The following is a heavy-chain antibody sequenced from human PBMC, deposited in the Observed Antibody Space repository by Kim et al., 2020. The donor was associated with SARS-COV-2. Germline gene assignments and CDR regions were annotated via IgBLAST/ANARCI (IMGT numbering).Heavy chain of an antibody. CDR2: IDYTGNT. Sequence: SETLSLTCAISGDSITSESYSWTWIRQPPGKGLQWIGYIDYTGNTHVNPSLKSRVTISRDRSKNQFSLNVTSVTAADSAVYFCARSDAF. J-gene: IGHJ3*01. CDR3: ARSDAF. V-gene: IGHV4-30-2*01. CDR1: GDSITSESYS.